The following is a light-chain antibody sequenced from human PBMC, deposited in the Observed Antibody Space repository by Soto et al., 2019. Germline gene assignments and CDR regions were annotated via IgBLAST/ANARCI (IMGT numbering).Light chain of an antibody. CDR1: QSVSSN. J-gene: IGKJ5*01. Sequence: EIVMTQSPATLSVSPGERATLSCRASQSVSSNLAWYQQKPGQAPRLLIYGISTRATGIPARFSGSGSRTDFTPTISRLQSEEFSVYYWQQHYKWPLTFGQGTRLENK. V-gene: IGKV3-15*01. CDR3: QQHYKWPLT. CDR2: GIS.